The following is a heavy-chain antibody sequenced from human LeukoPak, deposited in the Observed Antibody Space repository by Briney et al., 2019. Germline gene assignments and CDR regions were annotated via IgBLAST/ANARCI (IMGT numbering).Heavy chain of an antibody. D-gene: IGHD4-17*01. V-gene: IGHV4-59*01. CDR3: ARRISGDYGNWLDP. J-gene: IGHJ5*02. Sequence: SETLCLTCTVSGGSISNYYWNWIRQPPGKRLEWIGSVYHSGNTNYNPSLGSRVIMSVDTSKNQFSLELTSLTATDTAVYYCARRISGDYGNWLDPWGQGILVTVSS. CDR2: VYHSGNT. CDR1: GGSISNYY.